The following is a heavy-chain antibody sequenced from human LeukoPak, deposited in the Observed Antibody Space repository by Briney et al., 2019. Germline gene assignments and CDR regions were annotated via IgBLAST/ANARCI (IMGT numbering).Heavy chain of an antibody. Sequence: ASVKVSCKTSGYTFIDYYMHWVRQAPGQGLEWMGWLNPKNGATDFAQKFQGRVTLTRDTSTRTTYMELSSLRSDDTAVYYCARDLGFCRGDKCGSRTTISSYDYWGQGTRVTVSS. J-gene: IGHJ4*01. CDR3: ARDLGFCRGDKCGSRTTISSYDY. V-gene: IGHV1-2*02. CDR1: GYTFIDYY. D-gene: IGHD2-15*01. CDR2: LNPKNGAT.